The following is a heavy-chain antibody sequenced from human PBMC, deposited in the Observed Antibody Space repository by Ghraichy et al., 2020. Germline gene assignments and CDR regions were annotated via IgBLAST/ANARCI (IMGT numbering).Heavy chain of an antibody. CDR2: IYYSGST. CDR3: ARYGSGSYQRYFDY. CDR1: GGSISSYY. V-gene: IGHV4-59*01. Sequence: GSLSLTCTVSGGSISSYYWSWIRQPPGKGLEWIGYIYYSGSTNYNPSLKSRVTISVDTSKNQFSLKLSSVTAADTAVYYCARYGSGSYQRYFDYWGQGTLVTVSS. D-gene: IGHD3-10*01. J-gene: IGHJ4*02.